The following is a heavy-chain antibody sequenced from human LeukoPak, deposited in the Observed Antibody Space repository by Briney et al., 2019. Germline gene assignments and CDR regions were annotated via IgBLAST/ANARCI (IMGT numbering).Heavy chain of an antibody. CDR2: IKSKTYGGTT. D-gene: IGHD2-15*01. CDR3: TTFESGGFY. Sequence: GGSLRLSCAASGFTFSNAWMSWVRQAPGKGLEWVGRIKSKTYGGTTDYAAPVKGRFIISRDDSKNTLYVQMNSLKSEDTAVYYCTTFESGGFYWGQGTLVTVSS. J-gene: IGHJ4*02. CDR1: GFTFSNAW. V-gene: IGHV3-15*01.